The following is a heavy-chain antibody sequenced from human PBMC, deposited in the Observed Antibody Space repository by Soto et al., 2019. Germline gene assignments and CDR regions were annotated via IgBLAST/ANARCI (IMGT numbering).Heavy chain of an antibody. CDR2: IIPIFGTA. J-gene: IGHJ4*02. CDR3: ARGATGTTPVDY. CDR1: GGTFSGYA. D-gene: IGHD1-1*01. V-gene: IGHV1-69*13. Sequence: SVKVSFKASGGTFSGYAISWVRQAPGQGLEWMGGIIPIFGTANYAQKFQGRVTITADESTSTAYMELSSLRSEDTAVYYCARGATGTTPVDYWGQGTLVTVS.